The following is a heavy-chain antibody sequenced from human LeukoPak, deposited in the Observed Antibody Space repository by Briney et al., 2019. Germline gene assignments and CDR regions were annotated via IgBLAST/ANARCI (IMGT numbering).Heavy chain of an antibody. Sequence: PGGALRLSCAASGXTFSRYWMSWVRQAPGKGLEWVANIKQDGSEKHSVDSVKGRFTISRDNAKNALYLQMNSLRGEDTAVYYCARHQEQRLAPFDHWGQGTLVTVSS. V-gene: IGHV3-7*04. J-gene: IGHJ4*02. CDR2: IKQDGSEK. CDR3: ARHQEQRLAPFDH. CDR1: GXTFSRYW. D-gene: IGHD6-19*01.